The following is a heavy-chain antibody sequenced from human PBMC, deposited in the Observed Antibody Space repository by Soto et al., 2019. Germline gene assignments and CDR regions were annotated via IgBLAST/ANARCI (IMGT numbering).Heavy chain of an antibody. J-gene: IGHJ6*02. CDR3: ARIQSGIFGVVKPYYYYGMDV. Sequence: SETLSLTCTVSGGSISSYYWSWIRQPPGKGLEWIGYIYYSGSTNYNPSLKSRVTISVDTSKNQFSLKLSSVTAADTAVYYCARIQSGIFGVVKPYYYYGMDVWGQGTTVTVS. V-gene: IGHV4-59*01. CDR1: GGSISSYY. CDR2: IYYSGST. D-gene: IGHD3-3*01.